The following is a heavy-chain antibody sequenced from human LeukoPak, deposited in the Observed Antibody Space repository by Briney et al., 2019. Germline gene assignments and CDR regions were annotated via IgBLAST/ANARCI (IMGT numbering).Heavy chain of an antibody. CDR1: GGSLSSYY. V-gene: IGHV4-59*01. CDR3: AKNGQSGFSFDP. D-gene: IGHD2-8*01. Sequence: SETLSLTCTVSGGSLSSYYWSWIRQPPGKGLEWIGNIDYSGSTIYNPALKSRVTMSVDTSKNQFSLNLTSVTAADTAVYYCAKNGQSGFSFDPWGQGTLVTVSS. CDR2: IDYSGST. J-gene: IGHJ5*02.